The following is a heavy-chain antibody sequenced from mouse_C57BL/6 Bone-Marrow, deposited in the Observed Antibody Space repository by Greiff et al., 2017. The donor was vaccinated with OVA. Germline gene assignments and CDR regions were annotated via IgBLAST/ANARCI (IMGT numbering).Heavy chain of an antibody. Sequence: VQLQQPGAELVRPGSSVKLSCKASGYTFTSYWMHWVKQRPIQGLEWIGNIDPSDSETHYNQKFKDKATLTVDKSSSTAYMQLSSLTSEDSAVYYCARGRYYGSRSWFAYWGQGTLVTVSA. CDR1: GYTFTSYW. D-gene: IGHD1-1*01. CDR2: IDPSDSET. V-gene: IGHV1-52*01. CDR3: ARGRYYGSRSWFAY. J-gene: IGHJ3*01.